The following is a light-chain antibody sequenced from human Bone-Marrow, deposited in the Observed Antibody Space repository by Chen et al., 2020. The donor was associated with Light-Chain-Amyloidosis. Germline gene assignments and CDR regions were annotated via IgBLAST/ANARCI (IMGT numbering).Light chain of an antibody. CDR3: QVWDSSSDRPV. CDR2: DDS. CDR1: NIGSTS. Sequence: SYVLTQPSSVSVAPGQTATIACGGNNIGSTSVHWYQQTPGQAPLLVVYDDSDRPSGIPERLSGSNSGNTDTLTISRVEAGDEADYYCQVWDSSSDRPVFGGGTKLTVL. V-gene: IGLV3-21*02. J-gene: IGLJ3*02.